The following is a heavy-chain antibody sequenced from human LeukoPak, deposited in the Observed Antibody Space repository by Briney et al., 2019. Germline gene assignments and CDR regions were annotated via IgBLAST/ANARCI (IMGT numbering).Heavy chain of an antibody. CDR3: ATASGSGWYYFDY. Sequence: SETLSLTCTVSGGSISSYYLSWIRQPPGKGLEWIGYIYYSGSTNYNPSLKSRVTISVDTSENQFSLKLSSVTAADTAVYYCATASGSGWYYFDYWGQGTLVTVSS. CDR1: GGSISSYY. J-gene: IGHJ4*02. D-gene: IGHD6-19*01. V-gene: IGHV4-59*08. CDR2: IYYSGST.